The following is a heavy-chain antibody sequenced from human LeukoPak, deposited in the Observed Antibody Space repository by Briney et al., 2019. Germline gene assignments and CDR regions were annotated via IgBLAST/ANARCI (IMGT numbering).Heavy chain of an antibody. J-gene: IGHJ6*03. CDR1: GGSFSGYY. V-gene: IGHV4-34*01. D-gene: IGHD2-21*01. CDR2: INHSGST. CDR3: ARGGATYPHYYYYYCMDV. Sequence: SETLSLTCAVYGGSFSGYYWSWIRQPPGKGLEWIGEINHSGSTNYNPSLKSRVTISVDTSKNQYSLKLSSVTAADTAVYYCARGGATYPHYYYYYCMDVWGKGTTVTVSS.